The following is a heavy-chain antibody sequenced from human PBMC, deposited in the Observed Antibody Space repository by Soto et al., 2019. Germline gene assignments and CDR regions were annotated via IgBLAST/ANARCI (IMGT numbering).Heavy chain of an antibody. V-gene: IGHV3-33*01. CDR2: IWYDGSNK. D-gene: IGHD3-10*01. J-gene: IGHJ4*02. CDR3: ARALRAGFGESLFAY. CDR1: GFTFSSYG. Sequence: QVQLVESGGGVVQPGRSLRLSCAASGFTFSSYGMHWVRQAPGKGLEWVAVIWYDGSNKYYADSVKGRFTISRDNSKNTLYLQMSSLRAEDTAVYYCARALRAGFGESLFAYWGQGTLVTVSS.